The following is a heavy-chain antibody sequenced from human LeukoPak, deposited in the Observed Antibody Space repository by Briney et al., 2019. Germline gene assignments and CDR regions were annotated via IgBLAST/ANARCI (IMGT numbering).Heavy chain of an antibody. CDR2: IYTSGST. CDR1: GGSISSYY. D-gene: IGHD3-10*01. Sequence: SETLSLTCTVSGGSISSYYWSWIRQPAGKGLEWIGRIYTSGSTNYNPSLKSRVTMSVDTSKNQFSLKLSSVTAADTAVYYCAREGITMVRGVREDYYYYYMDVWGKGTTVTVSS. V-gene: IGHV4-4*07. CDR3: AREGITMVRGVREDYYYYYMDV. J-gene: IGHJ6*03.